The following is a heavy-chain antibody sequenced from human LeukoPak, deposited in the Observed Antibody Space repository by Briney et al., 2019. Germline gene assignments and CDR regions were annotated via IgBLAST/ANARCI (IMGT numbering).Heavy chain of an antibody. J-gene: IGHJ4*02. V-gene: IGHV4-4*07. CDR2: IYTSENT. Sequence: SQTLSLTCTVSGGSISSYYWSWIRQPAGRALILIGHIYTSENTNYNPALKSRVTMSVDASKEQFSLKLSSVTAADSAVYYCASSGYYGSGSYFEYWGQGTLVTVSS. D-gene: IGHD3-10*01. CDR1: GGSISSYY. CDR3: ASSGYYGSGSYFEY.